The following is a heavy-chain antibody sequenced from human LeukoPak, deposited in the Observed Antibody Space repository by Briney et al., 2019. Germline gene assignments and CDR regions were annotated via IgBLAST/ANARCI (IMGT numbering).Heavy chain of an antibody. Sequence: PSETLSLTCTVSGGSISSYYWSWLRQPPGKGLEWIGYIYYSGSANYHPSLKSRVTISVDTSKNRFSLRLSSVTAADTAVYYCARVTGYMVEDYFDYWGQGTLVTVSS. V-gene: IGHV4-59*01. CDR1: GGSISSYY. J-gene: IGHJ4*02. D-gene: IGHD6-13*01. CDR3: ARVTGYMVEDYFDY. CDR2: IYYSGSA.